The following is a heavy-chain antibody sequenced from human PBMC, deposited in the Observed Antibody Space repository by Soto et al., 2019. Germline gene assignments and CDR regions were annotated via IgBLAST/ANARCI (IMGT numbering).Heavy chain of an antibody. D-gene: IGHD3-22*01. J-gene: IGHJ4*02. CDR1: GFTFSSYA. CDR2: ISSNGGST. Sequence: EVQLVESGGGLVQPGGSLRLSCAASGFTFSSYAMHWVRQAPGKGLEYVSAISSNGGSTYYANSVKGRFTISRDNXKXXLYLQMGSLRAEDMAVYYCARANFHDSSGYRHFDYWGQGTLVTVSS. CDR3: ARANFHDSSGYRHFDY. V-gene: IGHV3-64*01.